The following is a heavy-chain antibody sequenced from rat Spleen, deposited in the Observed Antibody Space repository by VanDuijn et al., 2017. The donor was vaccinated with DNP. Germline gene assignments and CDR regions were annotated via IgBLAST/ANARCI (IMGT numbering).Heavy chain of an antibody. CDR3: ARGGRSYFDY. CDR2: IKKDSSTK. J-gene: IGHJ2*01. V-gene: IGHV4-2*01. CDR1: GFSFNDYW. Sequence: EVKLVESGGGLVQPGRSLKLSCVASGFSFNDYWMGWARQAPGKGLEWIAEIKKDSSTKNYTPSLKDKFTISRDNAQNILYLQMNSLRSEDTATYYCARGGRSYFDYWGQGVMVTVSS. D-gene: IGHD1-11*01.